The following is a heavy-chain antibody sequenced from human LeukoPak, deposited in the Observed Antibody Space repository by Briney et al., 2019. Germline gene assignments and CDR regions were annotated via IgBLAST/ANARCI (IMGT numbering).Heavy chain of an antibody. J-gene: IGHJ6*02. CDR1: GFTFSSFG. D-gene: IGHD2-15*01. Sequence: PGGSLRLSCAASGFTFSSFGMHWVRRAPGKGLEWVAAISYDGSNEHHADSVKGRFTISRDSSKTTLYLQMNGLRAEDTAMYYCARDRGWVVAASRGMDVWGQGTTVTVS. CDR3: ARDRGWVVAASRGMDV. V-gene: IGHV3-30*03. CDR2: ISYDGSNE.